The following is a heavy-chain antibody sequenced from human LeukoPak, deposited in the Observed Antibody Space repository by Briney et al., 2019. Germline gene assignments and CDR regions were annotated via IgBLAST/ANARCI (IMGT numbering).Heavy chain of an antibody. CDR2: ISSSSSYI. Sequence: GGSLRLSCAASGFTFSSYSMNWVRRAPGKGLEWVSSISSSSSYIYYADSVKGRFTISRDNAKNSLYLQMNSLRAEDTAVYYCARVGGSYYGDYWGQGTLVTVSS. D-gene: IGHD1-26*01. CDR1: GFTFSSYS. J-gene: IGHJ4*02. V-gene: IGHV3-21*01. CDR3: ARVGGSYYGDY.